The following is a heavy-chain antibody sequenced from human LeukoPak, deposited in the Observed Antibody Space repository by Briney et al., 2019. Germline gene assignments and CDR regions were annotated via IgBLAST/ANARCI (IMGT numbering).Heavy chain of an antibody. V-gene: IGHV1-8*01. J-gene: IGHJ4*02. D-gene: IGHD2-2*01. CDR2: MNTNSGDS. CDR3: ARRYCISTGCSAFDY. Sequence: APGKVSCKASGYTFTNYDNNWVRQATGQGLEWMGLMNTNSGDSHSVDKFQGRVTMTRDTSIRTAYMELSGLRSDDTAVYYCARRYCISTGCSAFDYWGPGTPVTVSS. CDR1: GYTFTNYD.